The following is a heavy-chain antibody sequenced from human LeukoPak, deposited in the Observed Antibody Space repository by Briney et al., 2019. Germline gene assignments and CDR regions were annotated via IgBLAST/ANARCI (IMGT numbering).Heavy chain of an antibody. J-gene: IGHJ4*02. CDR3: ATRVRATHPFNY. Sequence: GESIQISCKGSGYSFTTFWIGWVRQMPGKGLVWMGIIYPGDADTTYSPSFQGQVSISADKSSSTAYLQWSSPKASDTAMYYCATRVRATHPFNYWGQGARVTVSS. CDR2: IYPGDADT. V-gene: IGHV5-51*01. D-gene: IGHD3-3*01. CDR1: GYSFTTFW.